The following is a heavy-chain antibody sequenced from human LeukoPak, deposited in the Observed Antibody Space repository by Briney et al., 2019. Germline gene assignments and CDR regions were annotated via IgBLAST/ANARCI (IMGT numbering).Heavy chain of an antibody. CDR1: GGSISSSSYY. V-gene: IGHV4-39*07. D-gene: IGHD6-19*01. CDR3: ARISSSGWFDY. CDR2: IYYSGST. J-gene: IGHJ4*02. Sequence: PSETLSLTCTVSGGSISSSSYYWGWIRQPPGKGLEWIGSIYYSGSTYYNPSLKSRVTISVDTSKNQFSLKLSSVTAADTAVYYCARISSSGWFDYWGQGTLVTVSS.